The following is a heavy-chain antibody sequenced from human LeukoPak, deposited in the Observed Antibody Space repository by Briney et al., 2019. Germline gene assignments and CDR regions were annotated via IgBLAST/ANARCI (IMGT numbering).Heavy chain of an antibody. D-gene: IGHD3-9*01. J-gene: IGHJ6*03. CDR3: ARRDFDYGGAETDRHSYMDV. Sequence: GGSLRLSCAASGFTFSSYWMSWVRQAPGKGLEWVANIKEDGSEKYYVDSVKGRFTISRDNSKKSLYLQMNNLRVDDTAVYYCARRDFDYGGAETDRHSYMDVWGKGTTVTVSS. V-gene: IGHV3-7*01. CDR2: IKEDGSEK. CDR1: GFTFSSYW.